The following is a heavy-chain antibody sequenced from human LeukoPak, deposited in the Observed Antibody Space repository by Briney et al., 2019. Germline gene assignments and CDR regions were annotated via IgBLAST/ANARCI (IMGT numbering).Heavy chain of an antibody. Sequence: SETLSLTCTVSGGSISSSSYYWGWIRQPPGKGLEWIGSIYYSGSTYYNPSLKSRVIISVDTSKNQFSLKLSSVTAADTAVYYCARDLKPRPNSYGMDVWGQGTTVTVSS. V-gene: IGHV4-39*07. CDR3: ARDLKPRPNSYGMDV. CDR1: GGSISSSSYY. CDR2: IYYSGST. D-gene: IGHD6-25*01. J-gene: IGHJ6*02.